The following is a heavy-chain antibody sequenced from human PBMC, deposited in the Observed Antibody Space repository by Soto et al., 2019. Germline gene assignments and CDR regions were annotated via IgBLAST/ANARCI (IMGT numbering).Heavy chain of an antibody. J-gene: IGHJ6*03. Sequence: ESGGGLVQPGGSLRLSCAASGFTFSDHYMDWVRQAPGKGLEWVGRTRNKANSYTTEYAASVKGRFTISRDDSKNSLYLQMNSLKTEDTAVYYCARAGSHCSGGSCYYYYYYMDVWGKGTTVTVSS. CDR2: TRNKANSYTT. D-gene: IGHD2-15*01. V-gene: IGHV3-72*01. CDR3: ARAGSHCSGGSCYYYYYYMDV. CDR1: GFTFSDHY.